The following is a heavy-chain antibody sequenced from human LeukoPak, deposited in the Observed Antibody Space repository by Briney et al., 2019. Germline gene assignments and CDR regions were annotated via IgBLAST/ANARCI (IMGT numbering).Heavy chain of an antibody. V-gene: IGHV3-33*01. D-gene: IGHD2-8*02. CDR2: IWPDGSIQ. J-gene: IGHJ4*02. Sequence: GGSLRLSCAASGFMFSIYGMHWVRQAPGKGLECVAVIWPDGSIQYYADSMKGRFTISRDNSKNTLYLQLNGLRADDSAVYYCARHNNDWGWDYWGQGAQVTVSS. CDR1: GFMFSIYG. CDR3: ARHNNDWGWDY.